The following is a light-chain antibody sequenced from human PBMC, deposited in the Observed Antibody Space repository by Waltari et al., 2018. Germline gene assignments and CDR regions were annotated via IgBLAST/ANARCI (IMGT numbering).Light chain of an antibody. J-gene: IGKJ2*02. CDR3: MQALQTRCT. CDR1: QSLLLSNGYNY. Sequence: DIVMTQSPLSLPVTPGEPASISCRSSQSLLLSNGYNYLDWYLQKPGQSPQLLIYLGSNRASGVPDRFSGSGSGTDFTLKISRVEAEDVGVYYCMQALQTRCTFGQGTKLEIK. CDR2: LGS. V-gene: IGKV2-28*01.